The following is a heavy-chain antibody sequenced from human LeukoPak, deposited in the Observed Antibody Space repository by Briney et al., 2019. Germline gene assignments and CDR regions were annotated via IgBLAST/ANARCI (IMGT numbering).Heavy chain of an antibody. D-gene: IGHD6-19*01. Sequence: PGGSLRLSCAASGFTFSSYWMSWVRQAPGKGLEWVANIKQDGSEKYYVDSVKGRFTISRDNAKNSLYLQMNSLRAEDTAVYYCARDSTMIAVAGTSHFDYWGQGTLVTVSS. CDR2: IKQDGSEK. J-gene: IGHJ4*02. V-gene: IGHV3-7*01. CDR1: GFTFSSYW. CDR3: ARDSTMIAVAGTSHFDY.